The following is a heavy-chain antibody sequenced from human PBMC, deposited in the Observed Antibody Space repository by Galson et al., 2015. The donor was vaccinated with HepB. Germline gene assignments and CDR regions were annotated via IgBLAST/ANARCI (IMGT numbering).Heavy chain of an antibody. CDR3: AKNQQLGTIDY. J-gene: IGHJ4*02. CDR1: GFTFSTFG. D-gene: IGHD6-13*01. Sequence: SLRLSCAASGFTFSTFGMHWVRQAPGKGLEWVAVISYDGSNKYYADSMEGRVTISRDNSKNRLYLQMNSLRVEDTAVYYCAKNQQLGTIDYWGQGTLVTVSS. V-gene: IGHV3-30*18. CDR2: ISYDGSNK.